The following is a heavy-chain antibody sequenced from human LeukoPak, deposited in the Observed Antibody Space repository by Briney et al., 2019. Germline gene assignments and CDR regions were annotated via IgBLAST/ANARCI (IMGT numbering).Heavy chain of an antibody. D-gene: IGHD3-10*01. Sequence: GGSLRLSCAASGFTFSSYAMSWVRQAPGKGLEWVSAISGSGGSTYYADSVKGRFTISRENAKNSLYLQMNSLRAGDTAVYYCAALGAGDAFDIWGQGTKVTVSS. J-gene: IGHJ3*02. CDR2: ISGSGGST. CDR3: AALGAGDAFDI. V-gene: IGHV3-23*01. CDR1: GFTFSSYA.